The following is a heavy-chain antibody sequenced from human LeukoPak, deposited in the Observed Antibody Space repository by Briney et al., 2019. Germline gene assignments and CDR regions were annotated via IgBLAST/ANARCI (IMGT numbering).Heavy chain of an antibody. V-gene: IGHV3-30*02. CDR1: GFTFSNYG. J-gene: IGHJ4*02. D-gene: IGHD3-9*01. CDR2: IRHDGNSK. Sequence: PGGSLRLSCAASGFTFSNYGMHWVRQTPGKGLEWVAFIRHDGNSKLYADSVKGRFTISRDNSKNALYLQMDSLRDGDTAVYYCAKGYLGLFTGCSCFHFDYWGQGTLVTVSS. CDR3: AKGYLGLFTGCSCFHFDY.